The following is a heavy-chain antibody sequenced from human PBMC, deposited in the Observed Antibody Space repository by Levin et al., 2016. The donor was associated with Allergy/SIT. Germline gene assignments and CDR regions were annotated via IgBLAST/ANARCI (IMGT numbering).Heavy chain of an antibody. CDR2: ISSSSSYI. V-gene: IGHV3-21*01. CDR3: ARDNGVGATIPVRFDP. Sequence: WIRQPPGKGLEWVSSISSSSSYIYYADSVKGRFTISRDNAKNSLYLQMNSLRAEDTAVYYCARDNGVGATIPVRFDPWGQGTLVTVSS. D-gene: IGHD5-12*01. J-gene: IGHJ5*02.